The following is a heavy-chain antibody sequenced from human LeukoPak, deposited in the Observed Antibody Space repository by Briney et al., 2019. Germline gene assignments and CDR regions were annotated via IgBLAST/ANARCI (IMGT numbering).Heavy chain of an antibody. J-gene: IGHJ5*02. CDR2: IYYSGST. D-gene: IGHD1-26*01. V-gene: IGHV4-30-4*08. CDR1: GGSISSGDYY. Sequence: PSQTLSLTCTVSGGSISSGDYYWSWIRQPPGKGLEWIGYIYYSGSTHYNPSLKSRVTISVDTSKNQFSLKLSSVTAADTAVYYCARDHWSYCWFDPWGQGTLVTVSS. CDR3: ARDHWSYCWFDP.